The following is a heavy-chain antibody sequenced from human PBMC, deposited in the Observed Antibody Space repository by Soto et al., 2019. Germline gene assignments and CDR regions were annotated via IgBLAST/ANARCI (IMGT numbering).Heavy chain of an antibody. CDR3: ARRSGDQQVCDF. Sequence: EVQLVESGGGVARPGGSLRLSCAASGFTFEDHGMSWVRQAPGKGLEWLSDISWDGGTTVYADSVKGRFTVSRNNAKSXXXXXMNSLKPGDTAFYHCARRSGDQQVCDFWGQGTLVTVSS. CDR2: ISWDGGTT. D-gene: IGHD3-10*01. CDR1: GFTFEDHG. J-gene: IGHJ4*02. V-gene: IGHV3-20*01.